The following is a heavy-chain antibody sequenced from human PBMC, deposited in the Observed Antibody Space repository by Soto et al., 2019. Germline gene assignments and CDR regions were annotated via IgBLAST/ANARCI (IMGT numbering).Heavy chain of an antibody. CDR2: IKQDGSEK. D-gene: IGHD2-2*01. V-gene: IGHV3-7*01. CDR1: GFTFSSYW. Sequence: GGSLRLSCAASGFTFSSYWMSWVRQAPGKGLEWVANIKQDGSEKYYVDSVKGRFTISRDNAKNSLYLQMNSLRAEDMAVYYCARDGREYQLLVGASGYWGQGTLVTVSS. CDR3: ARDGREYQLLVGASGY. J-gene: IGHJ4*02.